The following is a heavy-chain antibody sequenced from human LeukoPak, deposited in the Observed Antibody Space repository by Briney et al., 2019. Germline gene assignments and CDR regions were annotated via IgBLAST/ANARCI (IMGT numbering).Heavy chain of an antibody. CDR3: ARDRVYSSKPKYYYYGMDV. CDR1: GFTFSSYG. Sequence: GRSLRLSCAASGFTFSSYGMHWVRQAPGKGLEWVAVIWYDGSNKYYADSVKGRFTISRDNSKNTLYLQMNSLRAEDTAVYYCARDRVYSSKPKYYYYGMDVWGQGTTVTVSS. D-gene: IGHD6-19*01. J-gene: IGHJ6*02. CDR2: IWYDGSNK. V-gene: IGHV3-33*01.